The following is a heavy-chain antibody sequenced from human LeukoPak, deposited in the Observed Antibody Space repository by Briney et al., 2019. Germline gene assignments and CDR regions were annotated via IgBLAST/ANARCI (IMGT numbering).Heavy chain of an antibody. Sequence: GRSLRLSCAASGFTFSSYSMNWVRQAPGKGLEWVSSISSSSSYIHYADSVKGRFTISRDNAKNSLYLQMNSLRAEDTAVYYCARAGGSGYWGQGTLVTVSS. D-gene: IGHD6-25*01. CDR1: GFTFSSYS. J-gene: IGHJ4*02. CDR2: ISSSSSYI. CDR3: ARAGGSGY. V-gene: IGHV3-21*01.